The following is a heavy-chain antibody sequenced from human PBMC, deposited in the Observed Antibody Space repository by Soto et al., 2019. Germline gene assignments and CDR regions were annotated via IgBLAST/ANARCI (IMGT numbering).Heavy chain of an antibody. J-gene: IGHJ4*02. V-gene: IGHV3-7*01. CDR2: IKQDGSEK. D-gene: IGHD6-19*01. CDR1: GFTFSSYW. Sequence: ESGGGLVQPGGSLRLSCAASGFTFSSYWMSWVRQAPGKGLEWVANIKQDGSEKYYVDSVKGRFTISRDNAKNSLYLQMNSLRAEDTAVYYCARARERGRVAGDYWGQGTLVTVSS. CDR3: ARARERGRVAGDY.